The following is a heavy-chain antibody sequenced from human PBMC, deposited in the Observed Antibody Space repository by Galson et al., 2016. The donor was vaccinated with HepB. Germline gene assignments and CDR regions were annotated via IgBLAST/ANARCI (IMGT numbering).Heavy chain of an antibody. D-gene: IGHD2-2*01. CDR2: MSSSTGTR. V-gene: IGHV3-48*02. CDR1: GFTFNTYS. CDR3: ARDLNVVIPPAPYYFDY. J-gene: IGHJ4*01. Sequence: SLRLSCAGSGFTFNTYSMNWVRQAPGKGLEWVSYMSSSTGTRYYADSVKGRFTISRDNAKNSLYLHMNSLRDEDTAVYYCARDLNVVIPPAPYYFDYWGHGTLVTVSS.